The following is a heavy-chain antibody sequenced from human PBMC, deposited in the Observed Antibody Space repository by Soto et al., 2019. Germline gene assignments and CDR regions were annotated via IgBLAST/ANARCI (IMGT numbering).Heavy chain of an antibody. Sequence: GVLRLSCVASGFTFSNYDMSWVRQAPGKGLDWVSTISGSGDRTYYADSVKGRFTISRDNSRNTVYLQMNSLRVEDTAVYYCANRNYYAKSGYTFPYFDFWGQGNLVTVSS. D-gene: IGHD3-22*01. CDR1: GFTFSNYD. J-gene: IGHJ4*02. CDR2: ISGSGDRT. CDR3: ANRNYYAKSGYTFPYFDF. V-gene: IGHV3-23*01.